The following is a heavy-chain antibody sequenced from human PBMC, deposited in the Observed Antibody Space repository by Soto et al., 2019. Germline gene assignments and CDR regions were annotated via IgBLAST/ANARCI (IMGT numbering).Heavy chain of an antibody. D-gene: IGHD2-15*01. V-gene: IGHV3-23*01. CDR1: GFTFSTYA. Sequence: EVPLLESGGDLVQPGESLRLSCAASGFTFSTYAMTWVRQAPGKGLEWVSSISSSGDSTFYADSVKGRFTISRDSSKNTLSLQMNSLRAEDTAVYYCAKDDGGSYRGGAFDLWGQGTMVTVSS. CDR3: AKDDGGSYRGGAFDL. CDR2: ISSSGDST. J-gene: IGHJ3*01.